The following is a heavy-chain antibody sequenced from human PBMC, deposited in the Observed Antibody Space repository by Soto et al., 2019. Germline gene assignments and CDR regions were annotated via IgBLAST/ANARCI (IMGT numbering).Heavy chain of an antibody. CDR1: GYIFTSHW. Sequence: GESLKISCKGSGYIFTSHWIAWVRQMPGKGLEWMGIIYPGDSDTIYSPSFQGQVTFSVDKSISTVYLQWTTLKASDAAIYYCARRVPSGSGADYYGMDVWGQGTTVTVSS. V-gene: IGHV5-51*01. J-gene: IGHJ6*02. CDR3: ARRVPSGSGADYYGMDV. CDR2: IYPGDSDT. D-gene: IGHD3-10*01.